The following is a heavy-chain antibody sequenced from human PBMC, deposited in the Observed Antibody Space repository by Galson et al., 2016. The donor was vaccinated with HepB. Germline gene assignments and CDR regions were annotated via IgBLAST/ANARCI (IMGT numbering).Heavy chain of an antibody. D-gene: IGHD4-17*01. CDR1: VFSFSYTW. V-gene: IGHV3-23*01. CDR2: ISGSGGST. J-gene: IGHJ4*02. CDR3: ASRPDYVDHY. Sequence: SLRLSCAASVFSFSYTWMTWVRQAPGKGLEWVSTISGSGGSTYYADSVKGRFTISRDNSKNTLYLQMNSLRAEDTAVYYCASRPDYVDHYWGQGTLVTVSS.